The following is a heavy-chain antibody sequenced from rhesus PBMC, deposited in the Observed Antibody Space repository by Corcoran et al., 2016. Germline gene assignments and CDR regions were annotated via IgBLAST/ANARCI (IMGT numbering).Heavy chain of an antibody. CDR2: ISGSSVRT. CDR1: GGSVSSSNW. D-gene: IGHD5-24*01. CDR3: ARRYRGYSSD. Sequence: QVQLQESGPGLVKPSETLSLTCAVSGGSVSSSNWWSWIRQPPGKGLEWIGYISGSSVRTDDNPSLKRRVTMATDTSKTQFSLKLSSVTAADTAVYYCARRYRGYSSDWGQGVLVTVSS. V-gene: IGHV4-65*01. J-gene: IGHJ4*01.